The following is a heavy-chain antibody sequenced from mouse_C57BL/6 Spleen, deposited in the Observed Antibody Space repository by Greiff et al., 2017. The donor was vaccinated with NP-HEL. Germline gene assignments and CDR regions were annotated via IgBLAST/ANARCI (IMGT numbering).Heavy chain of an antibody. Sequence: EVKVEESGGGLVQPGGSMKLSCVASGFTFSNYWMNWVRQSPEKGLEWVAQIRLKSDNYATHYAESVKGRFTISRDDSKSSVYLQMNNLSAEDTGIYYCTGKEYYFDYWGQGTTLTVSS. CDR3: TGKEYYFDY. CDR1: GFTFSNYW. V-gene: IGHV6-3*01. J-gene: IGHJ2*01. CDR2: IRLKSDNYAT.